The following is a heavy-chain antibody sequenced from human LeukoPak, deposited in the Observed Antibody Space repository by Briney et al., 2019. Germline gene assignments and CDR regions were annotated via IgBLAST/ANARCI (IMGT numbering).Heavy chain of an antibody. CDR2: IYSGGST. CDR1: GFTVSSNY. Sequence: GGSLRLSCAASGFTVSSNYMSWVRQAPGKGLEWVSVIYSGGSTSYADSVKGRFTISRHNSKNTLYLQMNSLRAEDTAVYYCARGYSSSPFDYWGQGTLVTVSS. J-gene: IGHJ4*02. CDR3: ARGYSSSPFDY. V-gene: IGHV3-53*04. D-gene: IGHD6-13*01.